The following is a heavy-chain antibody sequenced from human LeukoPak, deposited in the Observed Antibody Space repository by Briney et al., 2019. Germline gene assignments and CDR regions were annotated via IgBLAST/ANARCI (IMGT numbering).Heavy chain of an antibody. D-gene: IGHD2-2*01. J-gene: IGHJ5*02. CDR2: INHSGST. CDR3: ARRGYCSSTSCQGFDP. V-gene: IGHV4-34*01. Sequence: SETLSLTCAVYGGSFSGYYWCWIRQPPGKGLEWIGEINHSGSTNYNPSLKSRVTISVDTSKNQFSLKLSSVTAADTAVYYCARRGYCSSTSCQGFDPWGQGTLVTVSS. CDR1: GGSFSGYY.